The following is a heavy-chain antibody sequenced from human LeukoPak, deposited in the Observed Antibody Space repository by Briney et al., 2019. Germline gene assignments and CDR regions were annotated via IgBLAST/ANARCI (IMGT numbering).Heavy chain of an antibody. CDR2: ISTGSSYI. CDR3: ARRGMYDILTGSYPPNWFDP. J-gene: IGHJ5*02. V-gene: IGHV3-21*01. Sequence: GGSLRLSCAASGFTFNNYYMNWIRQAPGKGLEWVSSISTGSSYIYYADSVEGRFTISRDNAKNSLYLQMNSLRAEDTAVYYCARRGMYDILTGSYPPNWFDPWGQGTLVTVSS. D-gene: IGHD3-9*01. CDR1: GFTFNNYY.